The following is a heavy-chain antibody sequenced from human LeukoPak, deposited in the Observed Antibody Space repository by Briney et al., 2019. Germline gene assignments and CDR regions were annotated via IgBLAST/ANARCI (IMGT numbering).Heavy chain of an antibody. Sequence: GGSLRLSCVGSGFIFSSEAMSWVRQAPGNGLEWVSVISGSGGATYYADSVKGRFTISRDNAKSTLYLQMNSLRADDTAVFYCARVRGGSGRSYAADAFDIWGQGTMVTVSS. V-gene: IGHV3-23*01. CDR1: GFIFSSEA. D-gene: IGHD1-26*01. J-gene: IGHJ3*02. CDR2: ISGSGGAT. CDR3: ARVRGGSGRSYAADAFDI.